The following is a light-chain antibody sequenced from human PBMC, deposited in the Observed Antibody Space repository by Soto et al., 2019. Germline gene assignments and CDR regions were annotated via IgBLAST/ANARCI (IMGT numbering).Light chain of an antibody. V-gene: IGKV3-15*01. J-gene: IGKJ1*01. Sequence: EIVMTQSPATLSVSPGERATLSCRASQSVSSNLAWYQQKPGQAPRLLIYGASTRATGIPARFSGSGSGTEFTRTIRSLQTEDFAVYYGQQYNNWLWTFGQGTKVEIK. CDR1: QSVSSN. CDR3: QQYNNWLWT. CDR2: GAS.